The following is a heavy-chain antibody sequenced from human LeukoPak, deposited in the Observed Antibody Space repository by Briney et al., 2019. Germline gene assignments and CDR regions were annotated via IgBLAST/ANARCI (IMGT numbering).Heavy chain of an antibody. CDR1: GFTFSSYW. D-gene: IGHD3-16*01. J-gene: IGHJ3*02. CDR3: ARTFGGFGLDAFDI. CDR2: INSDGSST. Sequence: GGSLRLSCAASGFTFSSYWMSWVRQAPGKGLVWVSRINSDGSSTNYADSVKGRFTISRDNAKNTLYLQMNSLRAEDTAVYYCARTFGGFGLDAFDIWGQGTMVTVSS. V-gene: IGHV3-74*01.